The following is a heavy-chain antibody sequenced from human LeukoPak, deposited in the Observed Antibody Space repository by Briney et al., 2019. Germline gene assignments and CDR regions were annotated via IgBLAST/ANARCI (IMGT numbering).Heavy chain of an antibody. D-gene: IGHD3-3*01. Sequence: SETLSLTCTVSGGSISSYYWNWIRQPPGKGLEWIGYIYYSGSTNYNPALKSRVTISVDTSKNQFSLKLSSVTAADTAVYYCARASLITIFGVVIIEYFDYWGQGTLVTVSS. CDR3: ARASLITIFGVVIIEYFDY. CDR2: IYYSGST. J-gene: IGHJ4*02. V-gene: IGHV4-59*01. CDR1: GGSISSYY.